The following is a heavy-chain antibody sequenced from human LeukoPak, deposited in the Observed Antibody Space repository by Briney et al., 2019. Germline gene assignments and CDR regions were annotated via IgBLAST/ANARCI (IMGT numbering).Heavy chain of an antibody. V-gene: IGHV1-69*04. J-gene: IGHJ6*02. CDR2: IIPIFGIA. CDR1: VGTFSSYA. Sequence: ASVKVSCKASVGTFSSYAISWVRQAPGQGLEWMGRIIPIFGIANYAQKFQGRVTITADKSTSTAYMELSSLRSEDTAVYYCARIGYCSGGSCYSHYYYGMDVWGQGTTVTVSS. CDR3: ARIGYCSGGSCYSHYYYGMDV. D-gene: IGHD2-15*01.